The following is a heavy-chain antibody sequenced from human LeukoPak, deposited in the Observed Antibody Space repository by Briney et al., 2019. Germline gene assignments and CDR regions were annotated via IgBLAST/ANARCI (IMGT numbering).Heavy chain of an antibody. Sequence: SETLSLTCTVSSGSNSSGDYYWSWIRQPPGKGLEWIGYIYYSGSSYYNPSLKSRVAVSVDTSKNQFSLRLSSVTAADTAVYYCASLYCSGGNCKGVAYWGQGTLVTVSS. CDR1: SGSNSSGDYY. D-gene: IGHD2-15*01. V-gene: IGHV4-30-4*01. CDR3: ASLYCSGGNCKGVAY. J-gene: IGHJ4*02. CDR2: IYYSGSS.